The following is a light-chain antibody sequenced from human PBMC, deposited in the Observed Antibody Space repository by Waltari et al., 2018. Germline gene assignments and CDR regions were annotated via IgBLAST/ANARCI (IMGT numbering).Light chain of an antibody. CDR3: AAWDDSLSGWV. CDR2: GND. J-gene: IGLJ3*02. CDR1: SSNNGSNY. V-gene: IGLV1-47*01. Sequence: QSVLTQPPSASGTPGQRVTISCSGSSSNNGSNYVYWYQQLPGTAPKLRRSGNDLPPPGGPDRFSGSKSGTAASLAISGLLSEDEADYYCAAWDDSLSGWVFGGGTKRTVL.